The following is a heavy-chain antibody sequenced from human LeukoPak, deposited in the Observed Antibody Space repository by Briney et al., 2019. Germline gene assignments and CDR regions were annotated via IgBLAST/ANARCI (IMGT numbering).Heavy chain of an antibody. CDR2: ISTSGSTR. Sequence: GGSLRLACAASGFTLNNYSMDWVRQAPGKGLEWVSYISTSGSTRYYADSVKGRFTISRDNAMNSLYLQMNSLRAEDTAVYYCARTRDPPTYYYFYLDVWRKGTTVTVPS. CDR3: ARTRDPPTYYYFYLDV. J-gene: IGHJ6*03. D-gene: IGHD1-1*01. CDR1: GFTLNNYS. V-gene: IGHV3-48*04.